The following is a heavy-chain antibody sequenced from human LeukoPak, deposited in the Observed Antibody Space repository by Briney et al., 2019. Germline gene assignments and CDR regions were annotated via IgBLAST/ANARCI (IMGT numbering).Heavy chain of an antibody. D-gene: IGHD3-10*01. Sequence: SETLSLTCGVYGGSFSVYYWSWIRDPPGKGLEGIGEINHSGSTNYHPPLKSRVTISVDTSKNQFSLKLSSVTAADTAVYYCARGLRGTGSIDYWGQGTLVTVSS. V-gene: IGHV4-34*01. CDR3: ARGLRGTGSIDY. CDR2: INHSGST. J-gene: IGHJ4*02. CDR1: GGSFSVYY.